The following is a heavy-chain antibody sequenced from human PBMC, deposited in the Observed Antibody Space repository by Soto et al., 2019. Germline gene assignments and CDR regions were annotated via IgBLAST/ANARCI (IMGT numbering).Heavy chain of an antibody. V-gene: IGHV3-23*01. CDR3: AKERGGGTSTITSYFDY. Sequence: EVQLLESGGGLVQPGGSLRLSCAASGITFSNHALSWVRQAPGKGLEWVSGISGSGANTHYADSVKGRFTISRDNSKNTLSLQMNSLSPDDTAVYFCAKERGGGTSTITSYFDYWGRGTLVTVSS. CDR2: ISGSGANT. D-gene: IGHD5-12*01. J-gene: IGHJ4*02. CDR1: GITFSNHA.